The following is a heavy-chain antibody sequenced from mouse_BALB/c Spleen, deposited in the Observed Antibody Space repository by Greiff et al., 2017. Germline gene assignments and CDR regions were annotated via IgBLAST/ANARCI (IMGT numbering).Heavy chain of an antibody. J-gene: IGHJ4*01. CDR2: IYPGSGST. Sequence: LQQPGSELVRPGASVKLSCKASGYTFTSYWMHWVKQRHGQGLEWIGNIYPGSGSTNYDEKFKSKGTLTVDTSSSTAYMHLSSLTSEDSAVYYCTRSDDCGGMGYWGQGTSVTVSS. CDR1: GYTFTSYW. CDR3: TRSDDCGGMGY. D-gene: IGHD2-4*01. V-gene: IGHV1S22*01.